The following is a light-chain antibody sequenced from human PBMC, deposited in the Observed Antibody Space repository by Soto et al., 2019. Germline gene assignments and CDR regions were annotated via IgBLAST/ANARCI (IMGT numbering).Light chain of an antibody. Sequence: QSALTQPASVSGSPGQSITISCTATSSDVDTHNYVSWYPQYPGKAPKLMIYEVINRPSGVSNRFSGSKSGNTASLIISGLQAEDEADYYCSSYTSSSTLVFGGGTKLTVL. CDR3: SSYTSSSTLV. CDR1: SSDVDTHNY. V-gene: IGLV2-14*01. J-gene: IGLJ2*01. CDR2: EVI.